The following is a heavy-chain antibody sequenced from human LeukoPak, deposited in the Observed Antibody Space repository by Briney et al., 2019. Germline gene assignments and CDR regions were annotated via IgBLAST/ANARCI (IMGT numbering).Heavy chain of an antibody. Sequence: ASVKVSCKASGYTFTGYYMHWVRQAPGQGLEWMGWINPNSGGTNYAQKFQGRVTMTRDTSISTAYMELSRLGSDDTAVYYCARAPYDFWSGYQSANWFDPWGQGTLVTVSS. CDR2: INPNSGGT. D-gene: IGHD3-3*01. J-gene: IGHJ5*02. V-gene: IGHV1-2*02. CDR1: GYTFTGYY. CDR3: ARAPYDFWSGYQSANWFDP.